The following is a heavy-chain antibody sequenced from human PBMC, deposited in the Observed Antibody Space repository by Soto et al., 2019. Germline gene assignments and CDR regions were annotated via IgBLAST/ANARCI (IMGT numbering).Heavy chain of an antibody. J-gene: IGHJ5*02. CDR2: IYYSGST. CDR1: GGSISSSSYY. Sequence: SETLSLTXTVSGGSISSSSYYWGWIRQPPGKGLEWIGSIYYSGSTYYNPSLKSRVTISVDTSKNQFSLKLSSVTAADTAVYYCAREGYYYSSGYWWFDPWGQGTLVTVSS. CDR3: AREGYYYSSGYWWFDP. D-gene: IGHD3-22*01. V-gene: IGHV4-39*02.